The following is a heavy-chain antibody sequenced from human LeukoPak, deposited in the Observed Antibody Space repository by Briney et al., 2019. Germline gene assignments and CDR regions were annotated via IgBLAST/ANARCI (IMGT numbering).Heavy chain of an antibody. CDR3: ASPSSGQSFDI. V-gene: IGHV3-53*01. CDR1: DFTFSGSA. J-gene: IGHJ3*02. D-gene: IGHD6-19*01. CDR2: IYTGGNT. Sequence: GGSLKLSCAASDFTFSGSAIHWVRKAPGRGLEWVSVIYTGGNTYYADSVKGRFTISRDNSKNTLYLQMHSLRAADTAVYYCASPSSGQSFDIWGQGTMVTVSS.